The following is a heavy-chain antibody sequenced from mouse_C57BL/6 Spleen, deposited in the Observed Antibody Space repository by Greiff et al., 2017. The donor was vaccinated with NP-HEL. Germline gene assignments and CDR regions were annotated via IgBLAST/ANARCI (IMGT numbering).Heavy chain of an antibody. Sequence: EVQGVESGGGLVKQGGSLKLSCAALGCRGVSDGGSLFGGTPEKRLEWVATISDGGSLTCYPDNVKGRFTISRDNAKNNLYLQMSHLKSEDTAMYYCARDRYYDYESFAYWGQGTLVTVSA. CDR2: ISDGGSLT. D-gene: IGHD2-4*01. CDR3: ARDRYYDYESFAY. CDR1: GCRGVSDG. V-gene: IGHV5-4*01. J-gene: IGHJ3*01.